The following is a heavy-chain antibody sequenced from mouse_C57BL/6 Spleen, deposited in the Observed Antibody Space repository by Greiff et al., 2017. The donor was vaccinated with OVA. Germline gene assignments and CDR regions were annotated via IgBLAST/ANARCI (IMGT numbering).Heavy chain of an antibody. J-gene: IGHJ4*01. Sequence: EVKLQESGPGLVKPSQSLSLTCSVTGYSITSGYYWNWIRQFPGNKLEWMGYISYDGSNNYNPSLKNRISITRDTSKNQFFLKLNSVTTEDTATYYCARDRGLDAMDYWGQGTSVTVSS. CDR3: ARDRGLDAMDY. CDR1: GYSITSGYY. V-gene: IGHV3-6*01. D-gene: IGHD2-2*01. CDR2: ISYDGSN.